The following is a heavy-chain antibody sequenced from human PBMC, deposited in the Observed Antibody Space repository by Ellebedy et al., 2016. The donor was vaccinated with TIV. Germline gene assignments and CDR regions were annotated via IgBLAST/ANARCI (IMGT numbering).Heavy chain of an antibody. D-gene: IGHD2-15*01. CDR1: GFTFSSYS. CDR3: ARDEPYCSGGSCNRFDY. V-gene: IGHV3-48*04. CDR2: ISSSSSTI. Sequence: GGSLRLSCAASGFTFSSYSMNWVRQAPGKGLEWVSYISSSSSTIYYVDSVKGRFTISRDNAKNSLYLQMNSLRADDTAVYYCARDEPYCSGGSCNRFDYWGQGTLVTVSS. J-gene: IGHJ4*02.